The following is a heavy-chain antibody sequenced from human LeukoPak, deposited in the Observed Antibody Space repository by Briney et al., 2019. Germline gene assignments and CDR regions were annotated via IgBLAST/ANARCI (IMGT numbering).Heavy chain of an antibody. Sequence: GGSLRLSCAASGFTFTSYGMHWVRQAPGKGLEWVAVIWYDGRNKYYVDSVKGRSTISRDNSKNTLYLQMNSLRAEDTAVYYCAPMIVVVPRGGYYGMDVWGQGTTVTVSS. CDR3: APMIVVVPRGGYYGMDV. CDR2: IWYDGRNK. V-gene: IGHV3-30*02. CDR1: GFTFTSYG. J-gene: IGHJ6*02. D-gene: IGHD3-22*01.